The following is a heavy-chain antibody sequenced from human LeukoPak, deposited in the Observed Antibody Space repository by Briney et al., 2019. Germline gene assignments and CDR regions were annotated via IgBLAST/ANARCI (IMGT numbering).Heavy chain of an antibody. CDR3: ISGVGITDFDY. CDR1: GFTFSNAW. J-gene: IGHJ4*02. D-gene: IGHD1-26*01. Sequence: GGSLRLSCAASGFTFSNAWMSWVSQAPGKGLEWVGRIKRKSDGETTDYAAPVKGRFTISRDDSKNTLYLQMNSLKSEDTAVYYCISGVGITDFDYWGQGTLVTVSS. CDR2: IKRKSDGETT. V-gene: IGHV3-15*01.